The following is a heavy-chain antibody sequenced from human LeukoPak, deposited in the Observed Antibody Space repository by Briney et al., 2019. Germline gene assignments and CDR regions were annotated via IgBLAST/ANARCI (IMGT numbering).Heavy chain of an antibody. D-gene: IGHD6-13*01. J-gene: IGHJ4*02. CDR2: ISSSSSYI. CDR3: ARDYSSSWYFAYYFDY. V-gene: IGHV3-21*01. CDR1: GLTFSSYS. Sequence: GGSLRLSCAASGLTFSSYSMNWVRQAPGKGLEWVSSISSSSSYIYYADSVKGRFTISRDNAKNSLYLQMNSLRAEDTAVYYCARDYSSSWYFAYYFDYWGQGTLVTVSS.